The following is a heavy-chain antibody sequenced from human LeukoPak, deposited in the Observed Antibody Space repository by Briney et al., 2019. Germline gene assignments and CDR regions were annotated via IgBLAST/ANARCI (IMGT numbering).Heavy chain of an antibody. D-gene: IGHD3-16*01. CDR3: ARVSYGSGPAYYYYYGMDV. CDR1: GGSISSYY. V-gene: IGHV4-59*01. CDR2: IYYSGST. J-gene: IGHJ6*02. Sequence: SETLSLTCTVSGGSISSYYWSWIRQPPGKGLEWIGYIYYSGSTNYNPSLKSQVTISVDTSKNQFSLKLSSVTAADTAVYYCARVSYGSGPAYYYYYGMDVWGQGTTVTVSS.